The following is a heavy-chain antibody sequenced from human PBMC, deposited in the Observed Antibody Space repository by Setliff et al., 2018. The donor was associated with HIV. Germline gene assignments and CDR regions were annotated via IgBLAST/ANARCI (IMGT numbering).Heavy chain of an antibody. CDR2: ISSSDDDT. CDR3: ARSGGDCSGISCYSLWFDP. J-gene: IGHJ5*02. CDR1: GFSFRNFG. V-gene: IGHV3-21*01. D-gene: IGHD2-15*01. Sequence: PGGSLRLSCTASGFSFRNFGMTWVRQAPGKGLEWVSSISSSDDDTHYADSLRGRFTVSRDNAKSALYLQMNNLSVDDTAVYYCARSGGDCSGISCYSLWFDPWGHGTLVTVSS.